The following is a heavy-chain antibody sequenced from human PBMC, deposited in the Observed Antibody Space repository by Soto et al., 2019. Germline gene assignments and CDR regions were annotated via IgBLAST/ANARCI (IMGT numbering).Heavy chain of an antibody. Sequence: PGGSLRLSCAASGFTFSSYSMNWVRQAPGKGLEWVSSISSSSSYIYYADSVKGRFTISRDNAKNSLYLQMNSLRAEDTAVYYCARERVEYSSSWDYYYGMDVWGQGTTVTVSS. D-gene: IGHD6-13*01. J-gene: IGHJ6*02. CDR2: ISSSSSYI. V-gene: IGHV3-21*01. CDR3: ARERVEYSSSWDYYYGMDV. CDR1: GFTFSSYS.